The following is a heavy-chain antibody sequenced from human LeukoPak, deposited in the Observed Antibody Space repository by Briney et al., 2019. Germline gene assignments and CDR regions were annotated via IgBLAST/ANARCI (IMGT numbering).Heavy chain of an antibody. CDR1: GFTFTTYW. D-gene: IGHD5-12*01. Sequence: GGSLTLSCATSGFTFTTYWMNWVHQAPGKGLEWVANIKQDGSEKYYVDSVKGRFTISRDNARNSLYLQMNSLRADDTAVYYCARGGGYAWDYWGQGTLVTVSS. CDR2: IKQDGSEK. J-gene: IGHJ4*02. V-gene: IGHV3-7*01. CDR3: ARGGGYAWDY.